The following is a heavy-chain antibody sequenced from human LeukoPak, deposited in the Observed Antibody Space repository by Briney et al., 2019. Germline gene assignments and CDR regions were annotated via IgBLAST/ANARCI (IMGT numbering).Heavy chain of an antibody. CDR1: GYTFTGYY. Sequence: ASVKVSCKASGYTFTGYYMHWVRQAPGQGLEWMGWINPNSGGTNYAQKFQGRVTMTRDTSISTAYMELSRLRSDDTAVYYCAKGYYYGPGSYYNTFDYWGQGTLVTVSS. CDR3: AKGYYYGPGSYYNTFDY. CDR2: INPNSGGT. V-gene: IGHV1-2*02. D-gene: IGHD3-10*01. J-gene: IGHJ4*02.